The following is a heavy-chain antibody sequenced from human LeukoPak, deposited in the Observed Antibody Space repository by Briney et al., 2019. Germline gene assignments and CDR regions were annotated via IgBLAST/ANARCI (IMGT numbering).Heavy chain of an antibody. CDR2: IYHSGST. V-gene: IGHV4-38-2*02. CDR1: GYSISSGYY. J-gene: IGHJ5*02. CDR3: ARNRYYYGSGNYGVPNWFDP. D-gene: IGHD3-10*01. Sequence: SETLSLTCTVSGYSISSGYYWGWIRQPPGKGLEWIGSIYHSGSTYYNPSLKSRVTISVDTSKNQFSLKLNSVTAADTAVYYCARNRYYYGSGNYGVPNWFDPWGQGTLVTVSS.